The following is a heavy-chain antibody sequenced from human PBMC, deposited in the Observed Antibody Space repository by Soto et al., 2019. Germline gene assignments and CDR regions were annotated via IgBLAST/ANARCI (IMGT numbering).Heavy chain of an antibody. J-gene: IGHJ6*02. Sequence: GASVKVSCKASRHTFTNFYIHWLRQAPGQGLEWMGIINPSGGSTTYPQKFQGRVTMTRDTSTSTVHMELITLRSEDTAVYYCARSRVGRPLDVWGPGTTVTVSS. V-gene: IGHV1-46*01. CDR3: ARSRVGRPLDV. D-gene: IGHD1-26*01. CDR2: INPSGGST. CDR1: RHTFTNFY.